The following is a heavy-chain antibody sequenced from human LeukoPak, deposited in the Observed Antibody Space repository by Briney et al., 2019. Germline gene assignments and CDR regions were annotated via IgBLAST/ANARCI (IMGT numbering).Heavy chain of an antibody. J-gene: IGHJ4*02. CDR2: ISASGATT. CDR1: GFTFSSYS. CDR3: AKGGRDSKYFNY. D-gene: IGHD6-13*01. V-gene: IGHV3-23*01. Sequence: GGSLGLSCATSGFTFSSYSMSWVRQAPGKGLEWVSIISASGATTNYADSVKGRFTVSREKSGNTLYLQMNSLRAEDTALYYCAKGGRDSKYFNYWGQGTLVTVSS.